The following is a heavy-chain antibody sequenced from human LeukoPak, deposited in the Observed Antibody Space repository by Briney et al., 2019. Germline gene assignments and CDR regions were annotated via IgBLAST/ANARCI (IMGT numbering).Heavy chain of an antibody. CDR3: ARRGQWLVAYYFDY. V-gene: IGHV4-61*02. CDR2: IYTSGST. CDR1: GGSISSGSYY. D-gene: IGHD6-19*01. J-gene: IGHJ4*02. Sequence: SETLSLTCTVSGGSISSGSYYWSWIRQPAGKGLEWIGRIYTSGSTNYNPSLKSRVTISVDTSKNQFSLKLSSVTAADTAVYYCARRGQWLVAYYFDYWGQGTLVTVSS.